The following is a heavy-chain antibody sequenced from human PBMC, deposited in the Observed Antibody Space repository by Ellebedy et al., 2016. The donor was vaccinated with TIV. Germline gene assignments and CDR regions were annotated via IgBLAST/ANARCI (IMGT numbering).Heavy chain of an antibody. V-gene: IGHV3-72*01. CDR1: GFTFSDHY. Sequence: GESLKISCAASGFTFSDHYMAWVRQAPGKGLEWVGFIISKAYGGTTEYAASVKGRFTISRDDSKNSLYRQLNSWKTEDTAVYYCDSSGGGSYYYNYGMDVWGQGTTVTVSS. CDR3: DSSGGGSYYYNYGMDV. CDR2: IISKAYGGTT. J-gene: IGHJ6*02. D-gene: IGHD1-26*01.